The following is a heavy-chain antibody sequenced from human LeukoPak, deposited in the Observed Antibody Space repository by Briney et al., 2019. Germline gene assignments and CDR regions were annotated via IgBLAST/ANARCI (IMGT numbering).Heavy chain of an antibody. Sequence: GGSLRLSCAASGFTFSSYSMNWVRQAPGKGLEWVSSISSSSSYIYYADSLTGRFTISRDNAKNSLYLQMNSLRAEDTAMYYCARRATTERGHSYGLDFWGQGTLVTVSS. CDR3: ARRATTERGHSYGLDF. D-gene: IGHD5-18*01. J-gene: IGHJ4*02. CDR2: ISSSSSYI. V-gene: IGHV3-21*01. CDR1: GFTFSSYS.